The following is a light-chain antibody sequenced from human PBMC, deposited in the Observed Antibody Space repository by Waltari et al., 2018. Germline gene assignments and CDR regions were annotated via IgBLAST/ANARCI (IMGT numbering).Light chain of an antibody. J-gene: IGLJ2*01. CDR2: DVN. CDR1: SSDVGNFNL. Sequence: QSALTQPRSVSGSPGQSVTIPCTGTSSDVGNFNLVSWYQQHPGKAPKFMIYDVNKRPAGVPDRFSGYKSGNTASLTISRLQADDEADYFCSYYPDTHTPVVFGGGTKLTV. V-gene: IGLV2-11*01. CDR3: SYYPDTHTPVV.